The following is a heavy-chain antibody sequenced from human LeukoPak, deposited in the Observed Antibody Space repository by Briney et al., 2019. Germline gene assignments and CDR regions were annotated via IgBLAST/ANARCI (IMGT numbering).Heavy chain of an antibody. J-gene: IGHJ4*02. V-gene: IGHV4-39*01. CDR1: GGSISSYY. CDR3: ASRDGYNAFDY. D-gene: IGHD5-24*01. CDR2: IYYSGST. Sequence: SETLSLTCTVSGGSISSYYWGWIRQPPGKGLEWIGSIYYSGSTYYNPSLKSRVTISVDTSKNQFSLKLSSVTAADTAVYYCASRDGYNAFDYWGQGTLVTVSS.